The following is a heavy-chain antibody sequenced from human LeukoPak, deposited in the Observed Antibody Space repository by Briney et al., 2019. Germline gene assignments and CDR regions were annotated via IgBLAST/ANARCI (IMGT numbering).Heavy chain of an antibody. D-gene: IGHD6-13*01. CDR1: GFTFSSYS. J-gene: IGHJ3*02. V-gene: IGHV3-21*01. CDR2: ISSSSSYI. CDR3: ARGAAIAAAGNAFDI. Sequence: GGSLRLSCSASGFTFSSYSMNWDRQAPGKGLEWLSSISSSSSYIYYADSVKGRFTISRDNAKNSLYLQMNSLRAEDTAVYYCARGAAIAAAGNAFDIWGQGTMVTVSS.